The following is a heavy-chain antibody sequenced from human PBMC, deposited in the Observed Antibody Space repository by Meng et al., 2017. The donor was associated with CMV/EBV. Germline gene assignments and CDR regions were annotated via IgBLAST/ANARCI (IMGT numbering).Heavy chain of an antibody. CDR2: ISAYNGNT. V-gene: IGHV1-18*01. CDR1: GYTFTSYG. D-gene: IGHD5-18*01. Sequence: QVQLVQSGAEVKKPGASVKVPCKASGYTFTSYGISWVRQAPGQGLEWMGWISAYNGNTNYAQKLQGRVTMTTDTSTSTAYMELRSLRSDDTAVYYCARERVDTAAPTGHYGMDVWGQGTTVTVSS. CDR3: ARERVDTAAPTGHYGMDV. J-gene: IGHJ6*02.